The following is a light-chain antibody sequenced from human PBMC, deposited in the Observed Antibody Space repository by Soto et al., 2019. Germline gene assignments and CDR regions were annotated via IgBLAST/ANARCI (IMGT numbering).Light chain of an antibody. Sequence: EIVLTQSPGTLSLSPGERATLSCRASQSVGSNYLAWYQQKPGQAPRLLIYGASGRATGIPDRFSGGGAGADFTLTISRLEPEDFAAYYCQQYGNSPLYTFGQGTNMEIK. J-gene: IGKJ2*01. CDR2: GAS. V-gene: IGKV3-20*01. CDR1: QSVGSNY. CDR3: QQYGNSPLYT.